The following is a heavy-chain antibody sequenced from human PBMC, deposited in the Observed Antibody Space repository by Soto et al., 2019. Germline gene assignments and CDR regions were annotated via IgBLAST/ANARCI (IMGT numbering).Heavy chain of an antibody. CDR2: LSSDGSNK. V-gene: IGHV3-30*18. D-gene: IGHD2-21*01. Sequence: GGSLRLSCAVSGFPFSSYCMHWVRQAPGKGLECVSVLSSDGSNKYYGDSVRGRFTISRDNSKNTLYLQMNSLRPEYTAVYYCAKTESNSGYYSRLYYWGQGTMVTFSS. J-gene: IGHJ4*02. CDR3: AKTESNSGYYSRLYY. CDR1: GFPFSSYC.